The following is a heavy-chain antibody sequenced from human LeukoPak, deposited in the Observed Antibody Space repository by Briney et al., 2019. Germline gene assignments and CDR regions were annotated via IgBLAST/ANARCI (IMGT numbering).Heavy chain of an antibody. CDR2: ISASGGST. D-gene: IGHD6-13*01. CDR3: ARDVSSSWYFIDY. J-gene: IGHJ4*02. CDR1: GFTFNSNG. V-gene: IGHV3-23*01. Sequence: GGSLRLSCAASGFTFNSNGMSWVRQAPGKGLEWVSVISASGGSTYYADSVKGRFTISRDNAKNSLYLQMHSLRAEDTAVYYCARDVSSSWYFIDYWGQGTLVTVSS.